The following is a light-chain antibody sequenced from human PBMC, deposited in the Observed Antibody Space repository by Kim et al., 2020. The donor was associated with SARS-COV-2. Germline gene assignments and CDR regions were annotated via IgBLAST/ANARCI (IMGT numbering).Light chain of an antibody. CDR1: VLAKKY. CDR3: YSAADNNVV. J-gene: IGLJ2*01. V-gene: IGLV3-27*01. CDR2: KDS. Sequence: SVSPGQQARITCSGDVLAKKYARWFQQKPGQAPVLVIYKDSERPSGIPERFSGSSSGTTVTLTISGAQVEDEADYYCYSAADNNVVFGGGTQLTVL.